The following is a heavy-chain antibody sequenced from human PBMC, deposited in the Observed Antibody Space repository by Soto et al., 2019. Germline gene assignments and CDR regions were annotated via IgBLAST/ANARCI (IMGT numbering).Heavy chain of an antibody. CDR2: IYYSGST. Sequence: SETLSLTGTVSGGSISTSSYYWGWIRQPPGKGLEWIGSIYYSGSTYYNPSLKSRVTISVDTSKNQFSLKLSSVTAADTAVYYCASPWVVSGGSYQSGFDYWGQGTLVTVS. J-gene: IGHJ4*02. CDR3: ASPWVVSGGSYQSGFDY. CDR1: GGSISTSSYY. V-gene: IGHV4-39*01. D-gene: IGHD1-26*01.